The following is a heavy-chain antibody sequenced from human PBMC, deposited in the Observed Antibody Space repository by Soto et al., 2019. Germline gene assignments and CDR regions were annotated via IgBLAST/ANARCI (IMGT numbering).Heavy chain of an antibody. Sequence: QVQLVQSGAEVKKPGASVKVSCKASGYTFISYGISWVRQAPGQGLEWMGWISAYNGNTNYAQKLQGRVTMTTDTSTRTGYMELRSLRSDDTAVYYCAREGKEYGGYLGYYGMEVWGQGTTVTVSS. CDR3: AREGKEYGGYLGYYGMEV. D-gene: IGHD4-17*01. V-gene: IGHV1-18*04. CDR1: GYTFISYG. CDR2: ISAYNGNT. J-gene: IGHJ6*02.